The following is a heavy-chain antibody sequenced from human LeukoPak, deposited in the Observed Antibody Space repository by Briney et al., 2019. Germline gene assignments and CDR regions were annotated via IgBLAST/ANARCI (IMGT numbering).Heavy chain of an antibody. CDR1: GSLISGSA. J-gene: IGHJ4*02. Sequence: GGSLKLSCAASGSLISGSAMHWVRQVSGKGLQWIGRVRSKENNYATTYGASMEGRFTISRDDSKNTAYLQMVSLKTEDTAVYYCAWAGGNLLLLDFWGRGTLVTVSS. V-gene: IGHV3-73*01. D-gene: IGHD2-15*01. CDR3: AWAGGNLLLLDF. CDR2: VRSKENNYAT.